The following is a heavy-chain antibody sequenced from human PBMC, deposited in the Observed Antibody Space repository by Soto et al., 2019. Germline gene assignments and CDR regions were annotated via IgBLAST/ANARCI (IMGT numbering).Heavy chain of an antibody. V-gene: IGHV3-30*03. CDR2: ISYDGSNK. J-gene: IGHJ3*02. D-gene: IGHD3-3*01. Sequence: GGSLRLSCAASGFTFSSYGMHWVRQAPGKGLEWVAVISYDGSNKYYADSVKGRFTISRDNSKNTLYLQMNSLRAEDTAVYYCARSPPFWSGYSAANDAFDIWGQGTMVTVSS. CDR3: ARSPPFWSGYSAANDAFDI. CDR1: GFTFSSYG.